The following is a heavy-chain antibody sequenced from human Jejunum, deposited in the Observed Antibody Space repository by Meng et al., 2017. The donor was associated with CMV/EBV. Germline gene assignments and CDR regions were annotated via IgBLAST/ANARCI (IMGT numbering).Heavy chain of an antibody. CDR3: ARERPGSAYQVTHH. D-gene: IGHD2-2*01. Sequence: SGYPFPSYGISWVRQAPRQGLGWMGWISPYHGNTKYAQTLQGRVTMTTDTSTSTAYMELRSLRSDDTAMYFCARERPGSAYQVTHHWGQGTLVTVSS. CDR2: ISPYHGNT. CDR1: GYPFPSYG. J-gene: IGHJ5*02. V-gene: IGHV1-18*01.